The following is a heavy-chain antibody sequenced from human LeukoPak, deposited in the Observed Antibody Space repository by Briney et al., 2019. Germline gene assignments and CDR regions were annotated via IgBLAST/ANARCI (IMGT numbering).Heavy chain of an antibody. CDR2: ISGSGGST. CDR1: GFTFSSYA. J-gene: IGHJ4*02. CDR3: ANSLRGYSDTFDY. Sequence: PGGSLRLSCAASGFTFSSYAMSWVRQAPGKGLEWVSAISGSGGSTDYADSVKGRFTISRDNSKNTLYLQMNGLRAEDTAVYYCANSLRGYSDTFDYWGQGTLVTVSS. D-gene: IGHD3-3*01. V-gene: IGHV3-23*01.